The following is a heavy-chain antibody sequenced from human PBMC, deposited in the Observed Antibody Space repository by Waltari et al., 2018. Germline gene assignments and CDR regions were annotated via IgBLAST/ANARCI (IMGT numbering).Heavy chain of an antibody. J-gene: IGHJ4*02. CDR3: ARVYFDY. CDR1: GFTFSSYA. Sequence: GFTFSSYAMHWVRQAPGKGLEWVAVISYDGSNKYYADSVKGRFTISRDNSKNTLYLQMNSLRAEDTAVYYCARVYFDYWGQGTLVTVSS. V-gene: IGHV3-30-3*01. CDR2: ISYDGSNK.